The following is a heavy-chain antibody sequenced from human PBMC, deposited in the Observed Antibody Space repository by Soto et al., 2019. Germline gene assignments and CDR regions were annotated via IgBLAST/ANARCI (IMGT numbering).Heavy chain of an antibody. V-gene: IGHV3-7*01. D-gene: IGHD3-3*01. CDR3: ARDPEWQYYYYYMDV. CDR1: GFTFSSYW. CDR2: IKQDGSEK. Sequence: TGGSLRLSCAASGFTFSSYWMSWVRQAPGKGLEWVANIKQDGSEKYYVDSVKGRFTISRDNAKNSLYLQMNSLRAEDTAVYYCARDPEWQYYYYYMDVWGKGTTVTVSS. J-gene: IGHJ6*03.